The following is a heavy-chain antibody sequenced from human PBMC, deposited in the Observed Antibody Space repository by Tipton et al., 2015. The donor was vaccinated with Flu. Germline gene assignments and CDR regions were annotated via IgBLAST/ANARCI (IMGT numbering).Heavy chain of an antibody. D-gene: IGHD4-11*01. V-gene: IGHV4-38-2*01. Sequence: TLSLTCSVSGDSIGSPYFWAWIRQPPGKGLEWIGNVHQAGTTYYNPSLRSRVTISLDRPRNQFSLRLTSVTAADTAVYFCARRDYSNYVSEPKNWFNSWGLGTLVTVSS. CDR1: GDSIGSPYF. CDR2: VHQAGTT. CDR3: ARRDYSNYVSEPKNWFNS. J-gene: IGHJ5*01.